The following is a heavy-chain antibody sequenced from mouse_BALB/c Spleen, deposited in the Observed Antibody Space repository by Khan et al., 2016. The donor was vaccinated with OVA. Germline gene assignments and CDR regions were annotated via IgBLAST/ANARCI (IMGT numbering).Heavy chain of an antibody. CDR3: ARVFTTVYFDY. CDR2: ISYSGDT. J-gene: IGHJ2*01. CDR1: GYSITSDYA. D-gene: IGHD1-1*01. Sequence: EVQLQESGPGLVKPSQSLSLTCTVTGYSITSDYAWNWIRQFPGNRLEWMGYISYSGDTNYNPSLKSRISITRDKSKNQFFLQLNSVTTEDTATYYCARVFTTVYFDYWGQGTTLTVSS. V-gene: IGHV3-2*02.